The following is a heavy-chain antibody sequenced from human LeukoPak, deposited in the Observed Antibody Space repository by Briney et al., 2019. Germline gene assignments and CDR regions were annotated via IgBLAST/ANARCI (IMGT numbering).Heavy chain of an antibody. CDR1: GFSFSSYE. V-gene: IGHV3-48*03. CDR2: ISSSGSTI. CDR3: AELGITMIGGV. Sequence: GGSLRLSCAASGFSFSSYEMNWVRQAPGKGLKRVSYISSSGSTIYYADSVRGRFTIPRDNAKNSLYLQMNSLRAEDTAVYYCAELGITMIGGVWGKGTTVTISS. J-gene: IGHJ6*04. D-gene: IGHD3-10*02.